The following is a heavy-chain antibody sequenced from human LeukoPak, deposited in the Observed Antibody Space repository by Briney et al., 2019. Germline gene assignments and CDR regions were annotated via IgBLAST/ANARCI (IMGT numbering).Heavy chain of an antibody. D-gene: IGHD3-10*01. V-gene: IGHV1-18*01. CDR3: ARDRSGGVGLYYYYGMDV. J-gene: IGHJ6*02. CDR2: ISAYNGNT. CDR1: GYTFTSYG. Sequence: ASVKVSCKASGYTFTSYGISWVRQAPGHGLEWMGWISAYNGNTNYAQKLQGRVTMTTDTSTSTAYMELRSLRSDDTAVYYCARDRSGGVGLYYYYGMDVWGQGTTVTISS.